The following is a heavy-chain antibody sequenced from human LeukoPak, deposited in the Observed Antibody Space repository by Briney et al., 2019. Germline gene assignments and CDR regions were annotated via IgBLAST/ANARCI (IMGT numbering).Heavy chain of an antibody. CDR1: GGSFSGYY. CDR2: INHSGST. V-gene: IGHV4-34*01. J-gene: IGHJ6*02. Sequence: KPSETLSLTCAVYGGSFSGYYWSWIRQPPGKGLEWIGEINHSGSTNYNPSLKSRVTISVDTSKSQFSLKLSSVTAADTAVYYCARGVFLFYYYGMDVWGQGTTVTVSS. D-gene: IGHD2-21*01. CDR3: ARGVFLFYYYGMDV.